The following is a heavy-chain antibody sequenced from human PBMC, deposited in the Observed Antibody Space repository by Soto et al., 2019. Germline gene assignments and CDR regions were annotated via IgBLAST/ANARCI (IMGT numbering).Heavy chain of an antibody. D-gene: IGHD3-10*01. CDR3: ARDRTVLWFGVSAFDI. Sequence: ASVKVCCKASGYTFTSYAMHWVRQAPGQRLEWMGWINAGNGNTKYSQKFQGRVTITRDTSASTAYMELSSLRSEDTAVYYCARDRTVLWFGVSAFDIWGQGTMVTVSS. CDR2: INAGNGNT. J-gene: IGHJ3*02. V-gene: IGHV1-3*01. CDR1: GYTFTSYA.